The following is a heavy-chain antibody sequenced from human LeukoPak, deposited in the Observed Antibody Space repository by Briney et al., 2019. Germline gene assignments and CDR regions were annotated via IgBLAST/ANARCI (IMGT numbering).Heavy chain of an antibody. CDR2: IAYHGNTV. D-gene: IGHD6-19*01. Sequence: GGSLRLSCAVSGFTISSHGMHWVRQAPGKGPEWVAMIAYHGNTVYYGDSVKGRFTISRDNSKNTLYLQMDSLRAEDTAVYHCAKDWGSGGWYNYFDPWGQGTLVTVSS. CDR3: AKDWGSGGWYNYFDP. CDR1: GFTISSHG. V-gene: IGHV3-30*18. J-gene: IGHJ5*02.